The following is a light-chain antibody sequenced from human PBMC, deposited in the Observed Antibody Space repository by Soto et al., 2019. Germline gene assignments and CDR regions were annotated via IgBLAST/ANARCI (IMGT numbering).Light chain of an antibody. CDR2: DNN. CDR1: SSNIGNSY. J-gene: IGLJ2*01. V-gene: IGLV1-51*01. Sequence: QSVLTQPPSVSAAPGQKVTISCSGSSSNIGNSYVSWYQQLPGTAPKLLIYDNNKRPSGIPDRFSGSKSGTSATLGITGLQTGDEADYYCGTWDTSLSAGIFAGGTKLTFL. CDR3: GTWDTSLSAGI.